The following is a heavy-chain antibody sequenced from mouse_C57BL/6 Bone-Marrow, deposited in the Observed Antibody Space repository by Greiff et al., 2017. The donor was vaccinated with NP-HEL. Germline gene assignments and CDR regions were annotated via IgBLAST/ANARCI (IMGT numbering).Heavy chain of an antibody. J-gene: IGHJ2*01. CDR3: ASYDYDTGCDK. V-gene: IGHV1-4*01. CDR1: GYTFTSYT. D-gene: IGHD2-4*01. CDR2: INPSSGYT. Sequence: QVQLQQSGAELARPGASVKMSCKASGYTFTSYTMHWVKQRPGQGLEWIGYINPSSGYTKYNQKFKDKATLTADKSSSTAYMQLSSLTSEDSAVYYCASYDYDTGCDKWGQGTTLTVSS.